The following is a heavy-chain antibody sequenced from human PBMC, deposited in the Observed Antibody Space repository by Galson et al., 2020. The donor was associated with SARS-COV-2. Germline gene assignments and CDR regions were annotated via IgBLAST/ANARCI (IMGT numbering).Heavy chain of an antibody. V-gene: IGHV4-34*01. J-gene: IGHJ4*02. D-gene: IGHD3-3*01. CDR1: GGSISSYY. Sequence: SETLSLTCTVSGGSISSYYWSWIRQPPGKGLEWIGEINHSGSTNYNPSLKSRVTISVDTSKNQFSLKLSSVTAADTAVYYCARGSIRFLEWSQGTLVTVSS. CDR2: INHSGST. CDR3: ARGSIRFLE.